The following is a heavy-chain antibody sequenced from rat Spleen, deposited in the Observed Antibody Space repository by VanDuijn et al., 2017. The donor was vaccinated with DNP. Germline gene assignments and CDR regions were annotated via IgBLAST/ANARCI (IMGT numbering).Heavy chain of an antibody. Sequence: EVLLQESGPGLVKPSQSLSLTCSVTGYSITSNYWGWIRKFPGNKMEYIGHISYSGSTNYNPSLRSRISITRDTSKNRFFLQLNSVTTEDTATYYCARGLNYGGYIYSWYFDFWGPGTMVTVSS. CDR1: GYSITSNY. CDR2: ISYSGST. D-gene: IGHD1-11*01. V-gene: IGHV3-1*01. J-gene: IGHJ1*01. CDR3: ARGLNYGGYIYSWYFDF.